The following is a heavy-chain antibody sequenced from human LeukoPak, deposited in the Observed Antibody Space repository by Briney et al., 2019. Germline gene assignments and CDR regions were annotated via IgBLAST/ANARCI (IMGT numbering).Heavy chain of an antibody. CDR2: ISSSSSTI. Sequence: PGGSLRLSCDASGFIFSTYSMNWVRQAPGKGLEGVSYISSSSSTISYADSVKGRFTISRDNAKNYLSLQRISSGATATAFFYCARQSRPGYFDYWGQGTLVTVSS. CDR3: ARQSRPGYFDY. CDR1: GFIFSTYS. J-gene: IGHJ4*02. V-gene: IGHV3-48*01.